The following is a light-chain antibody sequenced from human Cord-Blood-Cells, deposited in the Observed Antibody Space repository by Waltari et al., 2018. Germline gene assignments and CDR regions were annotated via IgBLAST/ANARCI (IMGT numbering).Light chain of an antibody. Sequence: EIVLTQSPATLSLSPGERATLSCRASQSVSSYLAWYQQKHGQAPRLLIYDASNRATGIPARFSGSGSGTDFTLTIRSLEPEDFAVYYCQQRSNWRITFGQGTRLEIK. J-gene: IGKJ5*01. CDR2: DAS. CDR1: QSVSSY. CDR3: QQRSNWRIT. V-gene: IGKV3-11*01.